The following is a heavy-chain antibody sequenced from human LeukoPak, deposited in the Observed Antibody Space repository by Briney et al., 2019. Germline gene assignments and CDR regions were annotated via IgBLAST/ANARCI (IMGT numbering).Heavy chain of an antibody. CDR3: ASRLGYCSGGSCYLGGWFDP. CDR2: IYHSGST. D-gene: IGHD2-15*01. V-gene: IGHV4-38-2*01. CDR1: GYSISSGYY. J-gene: IGHJ5*02. Sequence: SETLSLTCAVSGYSISSGYYWGWIRQPPGKGLEWIGSIYHSGSTYYNPSLKIRVTISVDTSKNQFSLKLSSVTAADTAVYYCASRLGYCSGGSCYLGGWFDPWGQGTLVTVSS.